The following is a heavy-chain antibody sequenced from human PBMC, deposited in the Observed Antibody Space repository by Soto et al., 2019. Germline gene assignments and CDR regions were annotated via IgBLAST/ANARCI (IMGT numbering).Heavy chain of an antibody. CDR2: IGGSASGGST. V-gene: IGHV3-23*01. Sequence: PGGSLRLSCAASGFTFSSYGMSWVRQAPGKGLEWVSGIGGSASGGSTYYADSVKGRFTISRDNSKNTLYLQMNSLRAEDTAVYYCAKDRGITGTTFDPWGQGTLVTVSS. D-gene: IGHD1-7*01. CDR1: GFTFSSYG. CDR3: AKDRGITGTTFDP. J-gene: IGHJ5*02.